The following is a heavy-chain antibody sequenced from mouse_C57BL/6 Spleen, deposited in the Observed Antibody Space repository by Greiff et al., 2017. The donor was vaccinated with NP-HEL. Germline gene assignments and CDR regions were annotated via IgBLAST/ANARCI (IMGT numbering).Heavy chain of an antibody. CDR3: ARSPSHYGSSSFDY. Sequence: QVQLQQSGAELVKPGASVKISCKASGYAFSSYWMNWVKQRPGKGLEWIGQIYPGDGDTNYNGKFKGKATLTADKSSSTAYMQLSSLTSEDSAVYFCARSPSHYGSSSFDYWGQGTTLTVSS. CDR1: GYAFSSYW. D-gene: IGHD1-1*01. J-gene: IGHJ2*01. V-gene: IGHV1-80*01. CDR2: IYPGDGDT.